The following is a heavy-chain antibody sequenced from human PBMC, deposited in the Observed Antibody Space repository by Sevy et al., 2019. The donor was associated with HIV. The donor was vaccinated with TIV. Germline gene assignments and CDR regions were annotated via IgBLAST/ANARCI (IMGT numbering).Heavy chain of an antibody. CDR1: GFTFDNYA. D-gene: IGHD5-12*01. CDR3: AKAGGGSHYFDY. J-gene: IGHJ4*02. V-gene: IGHV3-23*01. CDR2: LDNSGDNT. Sequence: GGSLRLSCAASGFTFDNYAMTWVRQTPGKGLEWVSTLDNSGDNTYNADSVKGRFTISRDNSKNTLYLQMDSLRAEDTAIYYWAKAGGGSHYFDYWGQGTLVTVSS.